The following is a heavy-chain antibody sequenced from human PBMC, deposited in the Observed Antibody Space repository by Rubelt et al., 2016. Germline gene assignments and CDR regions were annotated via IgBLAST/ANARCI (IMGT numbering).Heavy chain of an antibody. J-gene: IGHJ3*02. CDR2: ISYDGSNK. CDR1: GFTFSSYG. CDR3: AAAPGAFDM. Sequence: AGRSLRLSCAASGFTFSSYGMHWVRQAPGKGLEWVAVISYDGSNKYYADSVKGRFTISRDNSKNTLYLQMNSLRAEDTAVYYCAAAPGAFDMWGQGTMVTVSS. D-gene: IGHD2-15*01. V-gene: IGHV3-30*03.